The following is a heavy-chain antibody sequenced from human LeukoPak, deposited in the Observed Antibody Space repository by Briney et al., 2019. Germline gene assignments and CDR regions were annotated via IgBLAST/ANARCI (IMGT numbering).Heavy chain of an antibody. CDR1: GYTFTSYY. CDR2: INPSGGST. V-gene: IGHV1-46*01. CDR3: ARSAIDRSGVAANYYFDY. J-gene: IGHJ4*02. Sequence: ASVKVSCKASGYTFTSYYMHWVRQAPGQGLEWMGIINPSGGSTSYAQKFQGRVTMTRDMSTSTVYMELSSLRSEDTAVYYCARSAIDRSGVAANYYFDYWGQGTLVTVSS. D-gene: IGHD3-3*01.